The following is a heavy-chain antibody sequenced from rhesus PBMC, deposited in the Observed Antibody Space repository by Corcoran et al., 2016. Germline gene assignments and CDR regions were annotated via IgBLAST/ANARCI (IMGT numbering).Heavy chain of an antibody. CDR1: GGSISSNY. Sequence: QVQLQQWGEGLVKPSETLSLTCAVYGGSISSNYWSWIRQPPGKGLEWIGRIRSGGSTNYNPTHKSRVTSSIDTSKNQFSLKLSSVTAADTAVYYCARLGDDYGYYYTPYFDYWGQGVLVTVSS. CDR2: IRSGGST. V-gene: IGHV4-160*01. D-gene: IGHD3S6*01. J-gene: IGHJ4*01. CDR3: ARLGDDYGYYYTPYFDY.